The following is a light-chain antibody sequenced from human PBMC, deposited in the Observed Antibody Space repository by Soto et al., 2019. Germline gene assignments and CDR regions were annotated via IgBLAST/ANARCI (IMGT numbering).Light chain of an antibody. V-gene: IGKV1-5*03. CDR1: QSISNW. CDR2: KAS. CDR3: QQYNGYRWT. J-gene: IGKJ1*01. Sequence: DIQMTQSPSSLSASVRDRVTITCRASQSISNWLAWHQQKPGKVPKILIYKASSLESGVPSRFSGSGSGTEFTLTISSLQPEDFATYYCQQYNGYRWTFGQGTKVDIK.